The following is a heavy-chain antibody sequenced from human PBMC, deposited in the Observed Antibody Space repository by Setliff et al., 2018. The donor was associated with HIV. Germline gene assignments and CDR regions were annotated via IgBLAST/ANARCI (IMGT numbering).Heavy chain of an antibody. CDR2: ISYNGNNK. D-gene: IGHD3-10*01. Sequence: LSLTCAVYGGSFSGYSWSWIRQPPGKGPEWVAVISYNGNNKYYADSVKGRFTISRDTSKNTLYLQMNSLRAEDTAVYYCASPIYFGELFYYFYGMDVWGQGTTVTVPS. CDR3: ASPIYFGELFYYFYGMDV. V-gene: IGHV3-30-3*01. J-gene: IGHJ6*02. CDR1: GGSFSGYS.